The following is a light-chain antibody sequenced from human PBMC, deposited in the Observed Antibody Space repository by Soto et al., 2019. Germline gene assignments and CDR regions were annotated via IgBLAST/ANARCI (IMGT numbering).Light chain of an antibody. V-gene: IGKV3-11*02. J-gene: IGKJ2*01. CDR3: QQRSNWPYT. CDR1: QSXXNA. Sequence: EIVLTQSPGXLXLSPGXRATLSXRASQSXXNALAWYQQKPGQGPRLLIFDASNRATVIPARFSGSGSGRDFTLTISSLEPDDFAVYYCQQRSNWPYTFGQGTKLEIK. CDR2: DAS.